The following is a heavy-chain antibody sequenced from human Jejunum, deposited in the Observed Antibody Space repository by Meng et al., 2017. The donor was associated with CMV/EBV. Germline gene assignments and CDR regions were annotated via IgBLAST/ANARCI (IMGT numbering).Heavy chain of an antibody. CDR1: GYTFRTYT. CDR3: ARGGNFDP. CDR2: ISANTGTP. V-gene: IGHV7-4-1*02. D-gene: IGHD2/OR15-2a*01. J-gene: IGHJ5*02. Sequence: QVQLVQFGSELKKPGASVKVSCKASGYTFRTYTINWVRQAHGRGLEWMGWISANTGTPTYTQGFTGRFVFSLDTSVSTAYPQISSLKAEDTAVYYCARGGNFDPWGQGTLVTVSS.